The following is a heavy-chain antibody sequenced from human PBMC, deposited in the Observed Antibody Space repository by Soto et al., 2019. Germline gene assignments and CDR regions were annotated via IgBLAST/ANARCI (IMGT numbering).Heavy chain of an antibody. D-gene: IGHD3-3*01. CDR1: GFTFSSYG. J-gene: IGHJ6*02. CDR2: IWYDGSNK. V-gene: IGHV3-33*01. Sequence: GGSLRLSCAASGFTFSSYGMHWVRQAPGKGLEWVAVIWYDGSNKYYADSVKGRFTISRDNSKNTLYLQMNSLRAEDTALYYCARDLGVLEWLFPRYYYGMDVWGQGTTVTVSS. CDR3: ARDLGVLEWLFPRYYYGMDV.